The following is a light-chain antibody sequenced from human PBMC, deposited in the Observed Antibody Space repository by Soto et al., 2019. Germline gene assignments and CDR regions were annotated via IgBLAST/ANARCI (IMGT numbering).Light chain of an antibody. CDR2: RAS. J-gene: IGKJ4*01. CDR1: QSVSSKY. V-gene: IGKV3-20*01. CDR3: QQYGSSPLT. Sequence: EIVLTQSPGTLSLSPGERATLSCRARQSVSSKYLAWYQQKPGQAPKVPIYRASIRATGIPDRFTGSGSVTDFTLTISRLEPEDFAVYYCQQYGSSPLTFGGGTKVDIK.